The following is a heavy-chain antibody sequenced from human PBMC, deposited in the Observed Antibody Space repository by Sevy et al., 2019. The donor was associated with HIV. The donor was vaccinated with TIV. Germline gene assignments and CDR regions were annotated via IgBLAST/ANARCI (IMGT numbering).Heavy chain of an antibody. D-gene: IGHD3-22*01. CDR2: IYYSGST. V-gene: IGHV4-39*01. J-gene: IGHJ4*02. CDR1: GGSISSSSYY. Sequence: SETLSLTCTVSGGSISSSSYYWGWIRQPPGKGLVWIGSIYYSGSTYYNPSLKSRVTISVDTSKNQFSLKLSSVTAADTAVYYCARLQAYYSEPFDYWGQGTLVTVSS. CDR3: ARLQAYYSEPFDY.